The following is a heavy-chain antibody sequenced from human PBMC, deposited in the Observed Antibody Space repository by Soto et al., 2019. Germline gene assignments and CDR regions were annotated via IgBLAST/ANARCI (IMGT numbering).Heavy chain of an antibody. J-gene: IGHJ4*02. V-gene: IGHV1-69*01. CDR1: GGTFSSYA. Sequence: QVQLVQSGAEVKKPVSSVKVSCKASGGTFSSYAISWVRQAPGQGLEWMGGIIPSFGTANYAQKFQGRVTITSDESTSTAYMELSRLRSEDTAVFYCARSRRSVGVYFDYWGQGTLVTVSS. CDR3: ARSRRSVGVYFDY. CDR2: IIPSFGTA. D-gene: IGHD1-26*01.